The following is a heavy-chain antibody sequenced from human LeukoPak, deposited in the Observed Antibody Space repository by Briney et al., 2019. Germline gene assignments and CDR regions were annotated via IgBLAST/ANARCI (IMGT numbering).Heavy chain of an antibody. Sequence: GGSLRLSCDASVHPHSGYAVRWVRQATGKGLEWVSGFGPDGNTHCAESVRGLFDISRDTSKTTVYLQMNSLRAEDTALYYCARDLHYWVAMDVWGQGTTVTVS. J-gene: IGHJ6*02. CDR1: VHPHSGYA. V-gene: IGHV3-23*01. CDR3: ARDLHYWVAMDV. D-gene: IGHD2-8*02. CDR2: FGPDGNT.